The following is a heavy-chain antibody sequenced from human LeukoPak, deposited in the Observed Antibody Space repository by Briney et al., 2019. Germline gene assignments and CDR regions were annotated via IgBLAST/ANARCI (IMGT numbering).Heavy chain of an antibody. D-gene: IGHD4/OR15-4a*01. CDR2: IYSSVT. J-gene: IGHJ4*02. V-gene: IGHV3-53*01. CDR1: GFTISSDS. Sequence: GGSLRLSCTVSGFTISSDSMSWVRQAPGKGLEWVSFIYSSVTHYSDSVKGRFTISRDNSKNTLFLQMNSLRAEDTAVYYCARRAGAYSHPYDYWGQGTLVTVSS. CDR3: ARRAGAYSHPYDY.